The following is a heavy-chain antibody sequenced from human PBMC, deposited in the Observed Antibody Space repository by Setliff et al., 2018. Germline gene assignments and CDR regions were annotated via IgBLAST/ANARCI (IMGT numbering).Heavy chain of an antibody. V-gene: IGHV1-18*01. D-gene: IGHD6-19*01. CDR2: VSTYNGDT. CDR1: GYSFTSFS. CDR3: ARRPIALAGYRKGAFDI. J-gene: IGHJ3*02. Sequence: GASVKVSCKASGYSFTSFSITWVRQAPGQGLEWLGWVSTYNGDTKSAQKFRGRVTMTTDISTSTVYMELRTLRSDDTAVYYCARRPIALAGYRKGAFDIWGQGTIVTGS.